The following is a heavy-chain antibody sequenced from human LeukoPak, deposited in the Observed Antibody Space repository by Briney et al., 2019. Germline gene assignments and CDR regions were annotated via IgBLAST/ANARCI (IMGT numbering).Heavy chain of an antibody. CDR2: IKQDGSEK. J-gene: IGHJ6*02. D-gene: IGHD3-10*01. CDR3: ARDRTWLGGGYYGMDV. CDR1: GFTFSSYR. Sequence: GGSLRLSCAASGFTFSSYRMSWVRQAPGQGLEWVSNIKQDGSEKYYVDSVKGRFNISRDNAKNSLYLQMSSLRAEDTAVYYCARDRTWLGGGYYGMDVWGQGTTVTVSS. V-gene: IGHV3-7*05.